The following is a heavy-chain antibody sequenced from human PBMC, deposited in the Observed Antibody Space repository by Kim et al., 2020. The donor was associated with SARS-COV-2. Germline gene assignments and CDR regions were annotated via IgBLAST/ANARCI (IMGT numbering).Heavy chain of an antibody. CDR3: ARTPGTYYYGSGATQTDDYYFDY. D-gene: IGHD3-10*01. J-gene: IGHJ4*02. CDR2: IIPIFGTA. Sequence: SVKVSCKAYGGTFSSYAISWVRQAPGQGLEWMGGIIPIFGTANYAQKFQGRVTITADESTSTAYRELSSLRSEDTAVYYCARTPGTYYYGSGATQTDDYYFDYWGQGTLVTVSS. CDR1: GGTFSSYA. V-gene: IGHV1-69*13.